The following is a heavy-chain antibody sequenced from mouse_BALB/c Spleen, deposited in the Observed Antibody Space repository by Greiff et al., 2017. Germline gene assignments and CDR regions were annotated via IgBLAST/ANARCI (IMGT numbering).Heavy chain of an antibody. V-gene: IGHV1-20*02. CDR1: GYAFSSYW. J-gene: IGHJ2*01. CDR3: ARGRGNFDY. CDR2: INPYNGDT. Sequence: VQLQQSGAELVRPGSSVKISCKASGYAFSSYWMNWVMQSHGKSLEWIGRINPYNGDTFYNQKFKGKATLTVDKSSSTAHMELRSLASEDSAVYYCARGRGNFDYWGQGTTLTVSS. D-gene: IGHD2-14*01.